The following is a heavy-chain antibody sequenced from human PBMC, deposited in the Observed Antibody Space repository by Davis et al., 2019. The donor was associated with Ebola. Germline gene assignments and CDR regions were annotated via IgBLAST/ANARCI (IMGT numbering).Heavy chain of an antibody. CDR2: IGYDGRNR. CDR1: GFTFSTYG. Sequence: GESLKISCAASGFTFSTYGFHWVRQAPGQGLEWVAFIGYDGRNRYYADSVKGRFTISRDKSKNTLYLQMNSLRREDTAVYFCAKEGYCGGDCYPDFWGQGTLVTVSA. J-gene: IGHJ4*02. CDR3: AKEGYCGGDCYPDF. D-gene: IGHD2-21*02. V-gene: IGHV3-30*02.